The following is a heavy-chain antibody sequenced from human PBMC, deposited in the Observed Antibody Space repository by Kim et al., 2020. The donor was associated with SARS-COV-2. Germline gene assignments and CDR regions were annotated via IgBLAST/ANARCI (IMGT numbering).Heavy chain of an antibody. CDR1: FSPLPSFS. Sequence: SFPFSFSPLPSFSLPFFLQAPGKGLEWMGGFDPEDGETIYAQKFQGRVTMTEDTSTDTAYMELSSLRSEDTAVYYCATSMVRGVIGGWFDPWGQGTLVTVSS. J-gene: IGHJ5*02. CDR2: FDPEDGET. CDR3: ATSMVRGVIGGWFDP. V-gene: IGHV1-24*01. D-gene: IGHD3-10*01.